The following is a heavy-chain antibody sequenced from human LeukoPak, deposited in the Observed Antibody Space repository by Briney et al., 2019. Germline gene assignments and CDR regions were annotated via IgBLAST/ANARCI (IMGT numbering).Heavy chain of an antibody. D-gene: IGHD3-22*01. CDR1: GGSISSGGYY. J-gene: IGHJ4*02. Sequence: SETLSLTCAVSGGSISSGGYYWSWIRQHPGKGLEWIGYIYYSGSTYYNPSLKSRVTISVDTSKNQFSLKLSSVNAADTPVYYCARVEYYYDSSGYSRPNYFDYWGQGTLVTVSS. CDR2: IYYSGST. CDR3: ARVEYYYDSSGYSRPNYFDY. V-gene: IGHV4-31*11.